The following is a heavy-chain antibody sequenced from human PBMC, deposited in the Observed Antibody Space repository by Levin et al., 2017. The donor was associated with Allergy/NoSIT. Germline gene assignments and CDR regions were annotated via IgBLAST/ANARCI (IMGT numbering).Heavy chain of an antibody. CDR2: IDRSSNYI. D-gene: IGHD2-15*01. J-gene: IGHJ3*02. CDR3: AREDRGYCSGGGCSTPHDI. V-gene: IGHV3-21*01. CDR1: GFTFSDYN. Sequence: NPGGSLRLSCAASGFTFSDYNMDWVRQAPGKGLEWVSSIDRSSNYIYYADSVKGRFTISRDNAKNSLSLQMNSLRAEDTAVYYCAREDRGYCSGGGCSTPHDIWGQGTMVTVSS.